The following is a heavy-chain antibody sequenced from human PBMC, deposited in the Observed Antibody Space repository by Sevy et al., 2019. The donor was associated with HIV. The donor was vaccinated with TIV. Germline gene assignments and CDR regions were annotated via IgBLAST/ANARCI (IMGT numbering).Heavy chain of an antibody. Sequence: GGSLRLSCAASGFTFSDYYMSWIRQAPGKGLEWVSYISSSSSYTNYAGSVKGRLTISRDNAKNSLYLQMNSLRAEDTAVYYCARAVVVVAATPVNWFDPWGQGTLVTVSS. CDR3: ARAVVVVAATPVNWFDP. J-gene: IGHJ5*02. V-gene: IGHV3-11*06. CDR1: GFTFSDYY. D-gene: IGHD2-15*01. CDR2: ISSSSSYT.